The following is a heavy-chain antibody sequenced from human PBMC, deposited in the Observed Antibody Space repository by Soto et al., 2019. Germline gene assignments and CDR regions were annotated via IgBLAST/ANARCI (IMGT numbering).Heavy chain of an antibody. J-gene: IGHJ3*02. CDR3: AREGGSRGYCSGGSCYDGGAFDI. Sequence: ASVKVSCKASGYTFTSYAMHWVRQAPGQRLEWMGWINAGNGNTKYSQKFQGRVTITRDTSASTAYMELSSLRSEDTAVYYCAREGGSRGYCSGGSCYDGGAFDIWG. V-gene: IGHV1-3*01. CDR1: GYTFTSYA. D-gene: IGHD2-15*01. CDR2: INAGNGNT.